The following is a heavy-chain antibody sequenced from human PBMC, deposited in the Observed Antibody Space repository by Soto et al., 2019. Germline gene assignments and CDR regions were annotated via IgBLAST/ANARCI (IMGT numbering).Heavy chain of an antibody. CDR1: GYTFTSYD. CDR2: MNPNSGNT. J-gene: IGHJ4*02. D-gene: IGHD5-18*01. V-gene: IGHV1-8*01. CDR3: ARERSHGLDY. Sequence: QVQLVQSGAEVKKPGASVKVSCKASGYTFTSYDINWVRQATRQGLEWMGWMNPNSGNTVYAQKFQGRVTMTRNTXXXXXXXXXXXXXXXXXAXXXXARERSHGLDYWGQGTLVTVSS.